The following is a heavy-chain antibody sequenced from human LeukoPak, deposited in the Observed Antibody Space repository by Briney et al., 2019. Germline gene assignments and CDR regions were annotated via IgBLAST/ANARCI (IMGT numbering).Heavy chain of an antibody. V-gene: IGHV1-2*02. CDR2: INPNSGGT. D-gene: IGHD6-19*01. CDR3: ARPGAVGGHAFDY. CDR1: GYTFTDYS. Sequence: ASVKVSCKSSGYTFTDYSMHWVRQAPGQGLEWMGWINPNSGGTNYAQRFQGRVTMTRDTSITTAYMELSNLTSDDTAVYHCARPGAVGGHAFDYWGQGTLVTVSS. J-gene: IGHJ4*02.